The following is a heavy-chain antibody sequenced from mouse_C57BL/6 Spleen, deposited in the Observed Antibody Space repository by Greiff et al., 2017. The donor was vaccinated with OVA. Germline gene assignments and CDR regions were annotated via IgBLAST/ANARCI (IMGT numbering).Heavy chain of an antibody. CDR1: GYTFTDYE. V-gene: IGHV1-15*01. CDR2: IDPETGGT. Sequence: QVQLQQSGAELVRPGASVTLSCKASGYTFTDYEMHWVKQTPVHGLEWIGAIDPETGGTAYNQKFKGKAILTADKSSSTAYMELRSLTSEDSAVYYCTGPLLHFFYFDYGGQGTTLTVSS. CDR3: TGPLLHFFYFDY. D-gene: IGHD1-1*01. J-gene: IGHJ2*01.